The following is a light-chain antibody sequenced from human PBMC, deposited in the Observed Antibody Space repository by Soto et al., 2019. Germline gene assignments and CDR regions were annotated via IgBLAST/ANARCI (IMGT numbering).Light chain of an antibody. CDR2: QVT. CDR3: SSFTSKKSIYV. V-gene: IGLV2-14*01. CDR1: GSDIAGYNY. J-gene: IGLJ1*01. Sequence: QSALAQPASVSGSPGQSVTISCTGTGSDIAGYNYVSWFQQHPGKAPKLMMYQVTIRPSGVSNRFSGAKSGNTASLTISGLQAEDEAEYYCSSFTSKKSIYVFGTGT.